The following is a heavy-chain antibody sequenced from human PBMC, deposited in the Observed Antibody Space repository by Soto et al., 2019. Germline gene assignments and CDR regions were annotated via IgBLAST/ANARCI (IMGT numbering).Heavy chain of an antibody. CDR1: GFAFSSYA. J-gene: IGHJ4*02. CDR3: ARLWFGAEDY. Sequence: GGSLRLSCAASGFAFSSYAMSWVRQAPGKGLEWVSSISGSTSGTYYADAVKGRFTISRDNSKNTLYLQMNSLRAEDTAVYYCARLWFGAEDYWGQGTLVTV. V-gene: IGHV3-23*01. CDR2: ISGSTSGT. D-gene: IGHD3-10*01.